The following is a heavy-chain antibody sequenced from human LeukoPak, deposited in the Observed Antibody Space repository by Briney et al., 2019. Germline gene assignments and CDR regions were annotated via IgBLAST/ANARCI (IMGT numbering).Heavy chain of an antibody. V-gene: IGHV3-23*01. J-gene: IGHJ4*02. D-gene: IGHD5-18*01. CDR1: GFTFSSYA. Sequence: GGSRRLSCAASGFTFSSYAMSWVRQAPGKGLEWVSAISGSGGSTYYADSVKGRFTISRDNSKNTLYLQMNSLRAEDTAVYYCAKDTGYSYGYSDYWGQGTLVTVSS. CDR3: AKDTGYSYGYSDY. CDR2: ISGSGGST.